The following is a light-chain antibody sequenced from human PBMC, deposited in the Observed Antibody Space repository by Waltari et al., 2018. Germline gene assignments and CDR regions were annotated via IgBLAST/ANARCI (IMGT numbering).Light chain of an antibody. V-gene: IGLV2-14*03. Sequence: QSALTQPASVSGSPGQSITISCTGTSSDVGGYNLVSWYQQHPGKVPKLLIYEVSQRPSGVSDRFSGSKSGNTASLTISGVQPEDEADYYCCSYRRGPTPGVFGGGTKLTVL. CDR1: SSDVGGYNL. J-gene: IGLJ3*02. CDR3: CSYRRGPTPGV. CDR2: EVS.